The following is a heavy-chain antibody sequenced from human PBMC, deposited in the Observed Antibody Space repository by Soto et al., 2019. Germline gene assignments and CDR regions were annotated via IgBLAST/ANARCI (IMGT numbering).Heavy chain of an antibody. V-gene: IGHV3-23*01. CDR3: AGRIAVAGTLAY. D-gene: IGHD6-19*01. CDR2: ISGSGGST. Sequence: GGSLRLSCAASGVTFSSYAMSWVRQAPGKGLEWVSAISGSGGSTFYADSVKGRFTISRDNSKNTLFLQMNSLRSEDTAVYYCAGRIAVAGTLAYWGQGTLVTVSS. CDR1: GVTFSSYA. J-gene: IGHJ4*02.